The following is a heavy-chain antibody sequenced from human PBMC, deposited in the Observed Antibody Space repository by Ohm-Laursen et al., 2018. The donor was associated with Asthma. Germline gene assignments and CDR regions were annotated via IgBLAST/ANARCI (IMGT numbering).Heavy chain of an antibody. CDR3: AKDTEAPDIVVVPAASEIYYYGMDV. V-gene: IGHV3-30*04. Sequence: SLRLSCAASGFTFSSYAMHWVRQAPGKGLEWVAVISYDGSNKYYADSVKGRFTISRDNSKNTLYLQMNSLRAEDTAVYYCAKDTEAPDIVVVPAASEIYYYGMDVWGQGTTVTVSS. CDR1: GFTFSSYA. D-gene: IGHD2-2*01. J-gene: IGHJ6*02. CDR2: ISYDGSNK.